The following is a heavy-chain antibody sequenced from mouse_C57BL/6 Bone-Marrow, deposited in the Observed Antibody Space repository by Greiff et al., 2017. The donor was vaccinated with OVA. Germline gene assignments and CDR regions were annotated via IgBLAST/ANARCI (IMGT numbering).Heavy chain of an antibody. CDR2: ISYDGSN. J-gene: IGHJ1*03. V-gene: IGHV3-6*01. CDR1: GYSITSGYY. D-gene: IGHD2-3*01. CDR3: ARDNDGYYTYFDV. Sequence: EVKLMESGPGLVKPSQSLSLTCSVTGYSITSGYYWNWLRQFPGNKLEWMGYISYDGSNNYNPSLKNRISITRDTSKNQFFLKLNSVTTEDTATYYCARDNDGYYTYFDVWGTGTTVTVSS.